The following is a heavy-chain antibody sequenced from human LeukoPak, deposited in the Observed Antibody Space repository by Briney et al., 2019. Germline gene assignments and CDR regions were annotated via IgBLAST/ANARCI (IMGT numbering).Heavy chain of an antibody. CDR3: AKATLGNSYYFHGMDV. Sequence: QPGGSLRLSCAASGFTFSSYAMSWVRQAPGKGLDWVSVISGSGGSTYYADSVKGRFTISRDDAKNTLYLQMNSLRAEDTAVYYCAKATLGNSYYFHGMDVWGQGTTVTVSS. J-gene: IGHJ6*02. V-gene: IGHV3-23*01. CDR2: ISGSGGST. CDR1: GFTFSSYA.